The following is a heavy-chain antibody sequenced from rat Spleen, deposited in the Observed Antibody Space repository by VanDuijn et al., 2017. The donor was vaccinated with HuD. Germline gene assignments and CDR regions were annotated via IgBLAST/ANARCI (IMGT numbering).Heavy chain of an antibody. Sequence: EVQLVESDGGLVQPGRSLKLSCAVSGFTFSDNYMAWVRQAPTKGLEWVATISHDGSSTYYRDPEKGRFTISRDNAKSTLYLQMDSLRSEDTATYYCARPSYYDGPFDFDYWGQGVLVTVSS. CDR2: ISHDGSST. J-gene: IGHJ2*01. D-gene: IGHD1-12*02. CDR3: ARPSYYDGPFDFDY. CDR1: GFTFSDNY. V-gene: IGHV5-29*01.